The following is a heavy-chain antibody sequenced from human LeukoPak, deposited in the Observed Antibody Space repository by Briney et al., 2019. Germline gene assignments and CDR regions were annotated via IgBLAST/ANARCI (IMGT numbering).Heavy chain of an antibody. Sequence: GVSLRLSCAASGFTFSSYWMHWGRQAPGKGLVWLSRINSGGSSTSYEDSVKGRFTISRDNAKNTLYLQMSSLRAEDTAVYYCAREGATDWYFHLWGRGTLVTVSS. J-gene: IGHJ2*01. CDR1: GFTFSSYW. D-gene: IGHD5-12*01. CDR3: AREGATDWYFHL. V-gene: IGHV3-74*01. CDR2: INSGGSST.